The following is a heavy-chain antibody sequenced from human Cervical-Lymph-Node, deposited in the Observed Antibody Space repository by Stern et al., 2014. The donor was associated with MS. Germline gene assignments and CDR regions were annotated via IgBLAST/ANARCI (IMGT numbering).Heavy chain of an antibody. J-gene: IGHJ6*02. V-gene: IGHV1-46*01. CDR3: ASSWDYYYGMDV. D-gene: IGHD6-13*01. CDR2: INPSAGST. Sequence: QVQLVQSGAELKKPGASVKVSCKASGYTFTSYDMHWVRQAPGQGLAWMGIINPSAGSTSDAQKFQGRVTMTRDTSTSTVYMELSSLRSEDPAVYYCASSWDYYYGMDVWGQGTTVTVSS. CDR1: GYTFTSYD.